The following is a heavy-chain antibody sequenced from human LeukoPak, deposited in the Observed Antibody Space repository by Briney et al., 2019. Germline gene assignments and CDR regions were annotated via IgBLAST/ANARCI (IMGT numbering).Heavy chain of an antibody. CDR3: AKVGYSSSYYFDY. CDR1: GFTFSSYA. Sequence: GGSLRLSCAASGFTFSSYAMSWVRQAPGKGLERVSAISGSGGSTYYADSVKGRFTISRDNSKNTLYLQMNSLRAEDTAVYYCAKVGYSSSYYFDYWGQGTLVTVSS. J-gene: IGHJ4*02. V-gene: IGHV3-23*01. D-gene: IGHD5-18*01. CDR2: ISGSGGST.